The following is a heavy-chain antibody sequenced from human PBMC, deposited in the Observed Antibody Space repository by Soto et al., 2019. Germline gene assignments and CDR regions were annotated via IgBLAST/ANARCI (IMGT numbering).Heavy chain of an antibody. Sequence: QVQLVESGGSVVQPGRSLRLSCEASGFTFTSYAMHWVRQAPGKGLEWVAVISYDGINEYYADSVKGRFTISRDNSKNTLFLQVSSLRVEDTAVYYCASDRLRLGELSLIGYFDYWGQGTLVTVSS. V-gene: IGHV3-30*15. D-gene: IGHD3-16*02. CDR1: GFTFTSYA. J-gene: IGHJ4*02. CDR2: ISYDGINE. CDR3: ASDRLRLGELSLIGYFDY.